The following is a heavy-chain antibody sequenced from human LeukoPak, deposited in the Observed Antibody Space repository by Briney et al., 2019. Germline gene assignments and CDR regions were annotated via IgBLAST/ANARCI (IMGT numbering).Heavy chain of an antibody. Sequence: KPSETLSLTCAVSGGSLSTYSYWSWIRQPPGKGLEWIGLMYSSGSTNYNPSLKSRVTMSVDTSKNQFSLRLNSVTAVDTAVYYCATGSYPFEYWGQGTLVTVSS. CDR3: ATGSYPFEY. CDR2: MYSSGST. CDR1: GGSLSTYSY. J-gene: IGHJ4*02. V-gene: IGHV4-59*01. D-gene: IGHD3-10*01.